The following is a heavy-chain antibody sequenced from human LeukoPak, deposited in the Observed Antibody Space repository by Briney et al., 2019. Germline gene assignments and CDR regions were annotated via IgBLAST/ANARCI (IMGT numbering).Heavy chain of an antibody. CDR3: ARGSDYDHRNFDY. D-gene: IGHD5-12*01. CDR1: GGSISSYF. J-gene: IGHJ4*02. CDR2: IYTSGST. V-gene: IGHV4-4*07. Sequence: SETLSLTCTVSGGSISSYFWGWIRQPAGKGLEWIGRIYTSGSTNYNPSLKSRVSMSVDTSKNQLSLKLSSVTAADTAVYYCARGSDYDHRNFDYWGQGTLVTVSS.